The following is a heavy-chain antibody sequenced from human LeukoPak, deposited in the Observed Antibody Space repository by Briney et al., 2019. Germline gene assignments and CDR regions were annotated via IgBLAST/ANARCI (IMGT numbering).Heavy chain of an antibody. D-gene: IGHD2-15*01. J-gene: IGHJ4*02. CDR1: GGSFSGYY. CDR2: INHSGST. CDR3: ASARAAGFDY. V-gene: IGHV4-34*01. Sequence: SETLSLTCAVYGGSFSGYYWSWIRQPPGKGLEWIGEINHSGSTNYNPSLKSRVTISVDTSKNQFSLKLSSVTAADTAVYYCASARAAGFDYWGQGTLVTVSS.